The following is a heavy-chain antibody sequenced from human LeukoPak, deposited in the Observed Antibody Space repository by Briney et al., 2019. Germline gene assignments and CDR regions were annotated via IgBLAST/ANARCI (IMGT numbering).Heavy chain of an antibody. CDR1: GESISSTNYY. D-gene: IGHD5-24*01. V-gene: IGHV4-39*01. CDR3: AAEDGCYYYY. CDR2: VFNSGGT. J-gene: IGHJ4*02. Sequence: PSETLSLTCTVSGESISSTNYYWACIRHPPGKGLEWVGTVFNSGGTNYNPSLRSRVTISINTTNNQFFLNLTSVTAAVTAVYYCAAEDGCYYYYWGKETLVTVSS.